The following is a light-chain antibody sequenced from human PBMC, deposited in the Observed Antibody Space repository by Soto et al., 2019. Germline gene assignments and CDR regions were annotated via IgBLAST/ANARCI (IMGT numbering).Light chain of an antibody. CDR2: DAS. V-gene: IGKV1-5*01. Sequence: DIQMTQSPSTLSASVGDRVTVTCRASQSFSTWLAWYQQKPGKAPKLLIYDASILESGVPSRFSGSGYGTEFTLTIRSLQPDDFATYYCQQYYRYPLSFGGGTTVEIK. J-gene: IGKJ4*01. CDR3: QQYYRYPLS. CDR1: QSFSTW.